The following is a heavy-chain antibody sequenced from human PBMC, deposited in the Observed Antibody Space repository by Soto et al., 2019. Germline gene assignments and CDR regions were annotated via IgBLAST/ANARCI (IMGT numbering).Heavy chain of an antibody. CDR3: AIRGFRGHDRNHDAFDI. Sequence: EVQLVQSGAEVKKPGESLRISCKGSGDNFSRFWISWVRQMPGKGLEWMGRIDPDDSYSYYSPSFQGHVTISADTSTTTAYLQWSRLKASDTARYYCAIRGFRGHDRNHDAFDIWGQGTMVTVSS. D-gene: IGHD5-18*01. V-gene: IGHV5-10-1*01. J-gene: IGHJ3*02. CDR1: GDNFSRFW. CDR2: IDPDDSYS.